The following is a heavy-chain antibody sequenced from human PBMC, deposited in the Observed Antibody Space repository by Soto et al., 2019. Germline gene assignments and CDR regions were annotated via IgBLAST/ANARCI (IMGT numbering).Heavy chain of an antibody. J-gene: IGHJ4*02. CDR2: VSPNGQGI. CDR3: AKGRDYPRDYFHY. D-gene: IGHD3-10*01. V-gene: IGHV3-23*01. CDR1: GFTLGGYG. Sequence: PGGSLRLSCAASGFTLGGYGMSWVRQAPGKGLEWVSAVSPNGQGIYYADSVRGRFTISRDFSKNTVFLHMDSLRAEDTAVYYCAKGRDYPRDYFHYWGQGTLVTVSS.